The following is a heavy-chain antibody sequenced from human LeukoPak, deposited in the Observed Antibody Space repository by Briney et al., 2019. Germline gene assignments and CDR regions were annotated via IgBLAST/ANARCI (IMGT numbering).Heavy chain of an antibody. V-gene: IGHV3-7*01. D-gene: IGHD5-12*01. Sequence: GGSLRLYCAASGFTFSNYWMSWIRQAPGKGLEWVANIKQDGREGFYVDSAKGRFTISRDNAKNSLYLQMNNLRAEDTAVYYCAKDRAPSVYSGYVHWGRGTLVTVSS. CDR3: AKDRAPSVYSGYVH. CDR1: GFTFSNYW. CDR2: IKQDGREG. J-gene: IGHJ4*02.